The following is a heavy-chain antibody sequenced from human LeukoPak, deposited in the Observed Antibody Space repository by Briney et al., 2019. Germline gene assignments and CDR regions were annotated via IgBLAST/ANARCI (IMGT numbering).Heavy chain of an antibody. J-gene: IGHJ6*02. V-gene: IGHV1-69*04. CDR3: ARDSGIAAAGPYYNYGMDV. CDR2: IIPILGIA. Sequence: GVSVTVSYKASGGTFSSYAISWVRLAPGQGLEWMGRIIPILGIANYAQKFQGRVTITADKSTSTAYMELSSLRSEDTAVYYCARDSGIAAAGPYYNYGMDVWGQGTPVTVSS. D-gene: IGHD6-13*01. CDR1: GGTFSSYA.